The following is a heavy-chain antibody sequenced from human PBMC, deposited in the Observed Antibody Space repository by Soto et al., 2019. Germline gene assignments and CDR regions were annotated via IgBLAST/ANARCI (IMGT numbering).Heavy chain of an antibody. CDR2: ISQSGNT. Sequence: SETLSLTCSIYSGSFSGYYWSWTRQPPGKGLEWIGEISQSGNTNYSPSLKSRVSISIDTSKKQFSLNLASVSAADTAVYYCARAPKVSGSSQTRPDFWGQGTLVTVSS. V-gene: IGHV4-34*01. J-gene: IGHJ4*02. CDR1: SGSFSGYY. CDR3: ARAPKVSGSSQTRPDF. D-gene: IGHD6-6*01.